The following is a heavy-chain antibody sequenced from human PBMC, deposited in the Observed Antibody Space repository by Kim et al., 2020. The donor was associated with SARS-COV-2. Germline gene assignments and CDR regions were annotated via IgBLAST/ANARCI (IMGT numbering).Heavy chain of an antibody. CDR3: AKNSVGTAMLY. CDR2: IYHSGST. V-gene: IGHV4-4*02. CDR1: GGSISRSNW. J-gene: IGHJ4*02. Sequence: SETLSLTCAVSGGSISRSNWWSWVRQPPGKGLEWIGEIYHSGSTNYNPSLKRRVTISVDKSKNQFSLKMSSVTAADTAVYYCAKNSVGTAMLYWGQGTLVSVSS. D-gene: IGHD5-18*01.